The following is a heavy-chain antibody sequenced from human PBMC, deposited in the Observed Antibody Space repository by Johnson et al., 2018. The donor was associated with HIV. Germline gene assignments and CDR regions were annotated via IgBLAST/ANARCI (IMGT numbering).Heavy chain of an antibody. CDR3: ARGQQDMGAGAFDI. D-gene: IGHD3-16*01. V-gene: IGHV3-13*01. CDR1: GFTVSSNY. J-gene: IGHJ3*02. CDR2: IGTAGDT. Sequence: VLLVESGGGLVQPGGSLRLSCAASGFTVSSNYMSWVRQAPGKGLEWVSGIGTAGDTYYAVSVKGRFTISRGNAKNSLHLQMNSLRAGDTAVYYCARGQQDMGAGAFDIWGQGTMVTVSS.